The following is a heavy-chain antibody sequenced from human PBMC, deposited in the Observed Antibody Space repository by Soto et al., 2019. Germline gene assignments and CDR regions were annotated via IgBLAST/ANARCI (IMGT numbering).Heavy chain of an antibody. CDR2: ITGSGDTT. Sequence: EVQLLESGGGLVQPGGSLRLSCSASGFTFSNYVMAWVRQAPGKGLEWVSAITGSGDTTYYADSVKGRFTVSRDNSRNTLYLQMNSLRGEDTALYYCARKRSYGDCDNWFDPCGQGTLVTVSS. J-gene: IGHJ5*02. CDR1: GFTFSNYV. V-gene: IGHV3-23*01. CDR3: ARKRSYGDCDNWFDP. D-gene: IGHD4-17*01.